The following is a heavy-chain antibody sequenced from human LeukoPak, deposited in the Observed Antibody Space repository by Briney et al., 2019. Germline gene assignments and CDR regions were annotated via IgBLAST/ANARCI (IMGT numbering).Heavy chain of an antibody. V-gene: IGHV3-21*01. CDR1: GFTFSIYS. Sequence: PGRSLSLSCAVSGFTFSIYSMNWVRQAPGKGLEWVSSISSSSSYIYYADSVKGRFTISRDNAKNSLYLQMNSLRAEDTAVYYCARGGYYYDRGHYGFDYWGQGTLVTVSS. CDR2: ISSSSSYI. J-gene: IGHJ4*02. D-gene: IGHD3-22*01. CDR3: ARGGYYYDRGHYGFDY.